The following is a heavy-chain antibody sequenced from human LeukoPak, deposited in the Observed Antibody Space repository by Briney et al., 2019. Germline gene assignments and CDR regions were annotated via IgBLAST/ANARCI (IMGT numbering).Heavy chain of an antibody. V-gene: IGHV3-30*03. CDR3: ATIPYGDYGSYYFDY. J-gene: IGHJ4*02. CDR2: ISYDGSNK. Sequence: PGRSLRLSCAASGFTFSSYGMHWVRQAPGKGLEWVAVISYDGSNKYYADSVKGRFTISRDNSKNTLYLQMNSLRAEDTAVYYCATIPYGDYGSYYFDYWGQGTLVTVSS. D-gene: IGHD4-17*01. CDR1: GFTFSSYG.